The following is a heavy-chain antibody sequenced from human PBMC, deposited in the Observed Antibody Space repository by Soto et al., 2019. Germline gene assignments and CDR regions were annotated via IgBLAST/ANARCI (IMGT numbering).Heavy chain of an antibody. J-gene: IGHJ3*02. V-gene: IGHV3-48*01. CDR3: ARDRWDI. CDR1: GFTFSSYS. Sequence: GGSLRLSCAASGFTFSSYSMNWVRQAPGKGLEWVSYISSSSSTIYYADSVKGRFTISRDNAKNSLYLQMNSLRAEDTAVYYCARDRWDIWGQGTMVTVSS. CDR2: ISSSSSTI.